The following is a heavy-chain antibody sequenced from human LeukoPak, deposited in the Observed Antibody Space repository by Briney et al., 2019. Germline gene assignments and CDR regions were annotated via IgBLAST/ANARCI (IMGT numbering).Heavy chain of an antibody. CDR2: IKQDGSEK. Sequence: PGGSLRLSCAASGFTFTTYWMGWVRQAPGKGLEWVANIKQDGSEKYYVDSVKGRFTISRDNAKNSLYLQMNSLRAEDTAVYYCATLYYYDSSGYFFDYWGQGTLVTVSS. D-gene: IGHD3-22*01. V-gene: IGHV3-7*01. J-gene: IGHJ4*02. CDR3: ATLYYYDSSGYFFDY. CDR1: GFTFTTYW.